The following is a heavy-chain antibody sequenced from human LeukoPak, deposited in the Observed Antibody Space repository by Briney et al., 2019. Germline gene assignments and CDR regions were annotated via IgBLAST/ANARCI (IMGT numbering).Heavy chain of an antibody. CDR3: ARGPSYCGNNCYYYFDS. J-gene: IGHJ4*02. D-gene: IGHD2-21*01. Sequence: GGSLRLSCAASGFTFSGYWMSWVRQAPGKGLEWVANIKQDGSEKSYVDSVRGRFTISRDNAKNSLYLQMNSLRAEDTAVYYCARGPSYCGNNCYYYFDSWGQGTLVTVSS. CDR1: GFTFSGYW. V-gene: IGHV3-7*01. CDR2: IKQDGSEK.